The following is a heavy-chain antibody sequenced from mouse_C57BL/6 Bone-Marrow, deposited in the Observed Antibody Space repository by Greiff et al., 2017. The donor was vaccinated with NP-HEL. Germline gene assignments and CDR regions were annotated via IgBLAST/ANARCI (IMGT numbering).Heavy chain of an antibody. CDR1: GYTFTDYN. CDR2: INPNNGGT. D-gene: IGHD4-1*01. Sequence: EVQLQQSGPELVKPGASVKIPCKASGYTFTDYNMDWVKQSHGKSLEWIGDINPNNGGTIYNQKFKGKATLTVDKSSSTAYMELRSLTSEDTAVYYCARLSWDGFDDWGQGTTLTGSS. J-gene: IGHJ2*01. CDR3: ARLSWDGFDD. V-gene: IGHV1-18*01.